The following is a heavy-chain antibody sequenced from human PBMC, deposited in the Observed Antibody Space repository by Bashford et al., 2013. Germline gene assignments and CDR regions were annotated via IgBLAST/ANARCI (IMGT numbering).Heavy chain of an antibody. V-gene: IGHV1-46*01. CDR3: ARLGGSFRELLFPSY. Sequence: WVRQAPGQGLEWMGMINPYGGGAHFAPKFQGRFTMTSDTSTVTAYLEVSSLTSDDTAVYFCARLGGSFRELLFPSYWGQGTLVTVSS. D-gene: IGHD3-10*01. CDR2: INPYGGGA. J-gene: IGHJ4*02.